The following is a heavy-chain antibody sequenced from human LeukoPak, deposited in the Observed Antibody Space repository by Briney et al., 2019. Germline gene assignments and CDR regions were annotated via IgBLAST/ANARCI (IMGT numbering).Heavy chain of an antibody. J-gene: IGHJ4*02. CDR1: GYTFTAYY. Sequence: ASVKVSCKASGYTFTAYYMHWVRQAPGQGLEWMGIINPSGGSTSSAQKFQGRVTMTRDMSTSTVYMELSSLRSEDTAVYYYARVSQHRYYYDSSAFLYNFDYWGQGTLVTVSS. V-gene: IGHV1-46*01. CDR2: INPSGGST. CDR3: ARVSQHRYYYDSSAFLYNFDY. D-gene: IGHD3-22*01.